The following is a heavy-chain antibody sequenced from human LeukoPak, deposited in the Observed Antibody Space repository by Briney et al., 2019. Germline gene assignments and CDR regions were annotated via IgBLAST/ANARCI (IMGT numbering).Heavy chain of an antibody. Sequence: SGPALVKPTQTLTLTCTFSGFSLSTSGMRVSWIRQPPGKALEWLARIDWDDDKFYSTSLKTRLTISKGTSKNQVVLTMTNMDPVDTATYYCARWGRSGLDYWGQGTLVTVSS. CDR3: ARWGRSGLDY. J-gene: IGHJ4*02. D-gene: IGHD3-22*01. CDR1: GFSLSTSGMR. V-gene: IGHV2-70*04. CDR2: IDWDDDK.